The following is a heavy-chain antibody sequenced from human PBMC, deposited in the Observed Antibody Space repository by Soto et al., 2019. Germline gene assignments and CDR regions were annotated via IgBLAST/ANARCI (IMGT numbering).Heavy chain of an antibody. CDR1: GGSISSNNYY. Sequence: QLQESGPGLVKPSETLSLTCTVSGGSISSNNYYWGWIRQPPGKGLEWIASISYSGRTYYHPSLKSRVTISIDTSKNQVALKLASVTAADTAVYFCARHVFSGSPIALGYWGQGTLVTVSS. CDR3: ARHVFSGSPIALGY. CDR2: ISYSGRT. D-gene: IGHD1-26*01. J-gene: IGHJ4*02. V-gene: IGHV4-39*01.